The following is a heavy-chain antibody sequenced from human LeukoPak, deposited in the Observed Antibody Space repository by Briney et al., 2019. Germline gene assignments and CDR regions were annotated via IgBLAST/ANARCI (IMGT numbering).Heavy chain of an antibody. CDR3: AKAAHGDYYYMDV. CDR2: ISWNGGSI. V-gene: IGHV3-9*01. J-gene: IGHJ6*03. CDR1: GFTFDDYA. Sequence: GRSLRLSCAASGFTFDDYALHWVRQAPGKGLEWVSGISWNGGSIGYADSVKGRFTISRDNAKNSLYLQMNSLRTEDTALYYCAKAAHGDYYYMDVWGKGTTVTVSS. D-gene: IGHD3-16*01.